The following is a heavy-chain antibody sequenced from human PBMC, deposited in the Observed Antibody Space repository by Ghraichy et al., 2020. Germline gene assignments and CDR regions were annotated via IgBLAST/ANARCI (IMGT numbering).Heavy chain of an antibody. V-gene: IGHV3-23*01. J-gene: IGHJ5*02. CDR3: ARNSGTDWKYFFKT. CDR2: IGGRSGTT. D-gene: IGHD1-7*01. Sequence: GGSLRLSLTCAASGFTFSNFAMSWLRLAPGKGLEWVSVIGGRSGTTYYADSVKGRFTISRDNSMNALYQQMNSLRAEDTAVYYCARNSGTDWKYFFKTWGEGTLVTVSS. CDR1: GFTFSNFA.